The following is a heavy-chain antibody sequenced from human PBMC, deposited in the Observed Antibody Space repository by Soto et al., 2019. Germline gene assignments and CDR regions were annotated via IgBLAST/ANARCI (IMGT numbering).Heavy chain of an antibody. CDR1: GASISTDNW. CDR2: IHHSGST. Sequence: QGQLQESGPGLVKPSGTLSLTCAVSGASISTDNWWSWVRQPPGKGLEWIGEIHHSGSTNYNTSLQRRATTSADKSKNQFSLHLISVTAADTAMYYCARGYAFDIWGQGTMVTVSS. J-gene: IGHJ3*02. CDR3: ARGYAFDI. V-gene: IGHV4-4*02.